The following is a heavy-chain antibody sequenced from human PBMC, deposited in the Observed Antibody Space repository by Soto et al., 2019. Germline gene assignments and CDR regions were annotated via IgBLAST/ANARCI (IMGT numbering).Heavy chain of an antibody. CDR3: AKDLDE. V-gene: IGHV3-30*18. CDR1: GFTFSSYG. J-gene: IGHJ4*02. CDR2: ISYDGSNK. Sequence: QVQLVESGGGVVQPGSSLRLSCAASGFTFSSYGMHWVRQAPGKGLEWVAVISYDGSNKYYADSVKGRFTISRDNSKNTLYLQMTSLRAEDTAVYYCAKDLDEWGQGTLVTVSS.